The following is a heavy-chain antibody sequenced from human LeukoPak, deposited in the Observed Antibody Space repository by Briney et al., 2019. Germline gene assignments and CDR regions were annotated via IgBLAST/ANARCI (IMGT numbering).Heavy chain of an antibody. D-gene: IGHD3-22*01. V-gene: IGHV1-18*04. CDR2: ISAYNGNT. CDR3: ARGSPPRRNYDSRGYYSYYFDY. Sequence: VASVKVSCKASGYTFTGYYMHWVRQAPGQGLEWMGWISAYNGNTNYAQKLQGRVTMTTDTSTSTVYMELRSLRPDDTAVYYCARGSPPRRNYDSRGYYSYYFDYWGQGTLVTVSS. J-gene: IGHJ4*02. CDR1: GYTFTGYY.